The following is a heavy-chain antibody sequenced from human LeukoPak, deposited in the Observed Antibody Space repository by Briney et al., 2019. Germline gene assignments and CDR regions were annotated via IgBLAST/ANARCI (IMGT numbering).Heavy chain of an antibody. CDR2: IYPGDSNT. D-gene: IGHD1-26*01. CDR1: GYTLTTYW. J-gene: IGHJ4*02. Sequence: GESLKISCKGSGYTLTTYWIGWVRQMPGKGLEWVGIIYPGDSNTRYSPSFQGQVTISADKSINTAYLQWSSLKASDTAMYYCARRGGSYLDFWGQGALVTVSS. CDR3: ARRGGSYLDF. V-gene: IGHV5-51*01.